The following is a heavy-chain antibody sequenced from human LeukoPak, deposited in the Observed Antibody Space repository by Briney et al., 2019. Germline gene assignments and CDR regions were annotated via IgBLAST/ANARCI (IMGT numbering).Heavy chain of an antibody. CDR3: GMGLMVYVKRYFDY. V-gene: IGHV3-23*01. D-gene: IGHD2-8*01. CDR1: GFTFSSHA. J-gene: IGHJ4*02. Sequence: PGGSLRLSCAASGFTFSSHAMSWVRQAPGKGLEWVSAISGSGGSTYYADSVKGRFTISRDNSKNTLYLQMNSLRAEDTAVYYCGMGLMVYVKRYFDYWGQGTLVTVSS. CDR2: ISGSGGST.